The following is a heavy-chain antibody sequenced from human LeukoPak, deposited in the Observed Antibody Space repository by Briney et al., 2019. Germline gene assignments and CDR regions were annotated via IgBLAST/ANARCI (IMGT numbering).Heavy chain of an antibody. D-gene: IGHD3-9*01. Sequence: GGSLRLSCAASGFTFSSYAMSWVRQAPGKGLEWVSAISGSGGSTYYADSVKGRFTISRDNSKNTLYLQMNSLRAEDTAVYYCAKSFEILTGYYNPPNFDYWGQGTLVTVSS. CDR1: GFTFSSYA. CDR3: AKSFEILTGYYNPPNFDY. V-gene: IGHV3-23*01. CDR2: ISGSGGST. J-gene: IGHJ4*02.